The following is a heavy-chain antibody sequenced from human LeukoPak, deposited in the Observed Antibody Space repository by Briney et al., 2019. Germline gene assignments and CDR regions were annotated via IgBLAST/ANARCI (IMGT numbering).Heavy chain of an antibody. V-gene: IGHV3-30*14. CDR1: GFTFSSYA. CDR2: ISYDGSNK. Sequence: GGSLRLSCAASGFTFSSYAMHWVRQAPGKGLEWVAVISYDGSNKYYADSVKGRFTISRDNSKNTLYLQMNSLRAEDTAVYYCARDLGLSIGDYWGQGTLVTVSS. J-gene: IGHJ4*02. CDR3: ARDLGLSIGDY. D-gene: IGHD3-16*01.